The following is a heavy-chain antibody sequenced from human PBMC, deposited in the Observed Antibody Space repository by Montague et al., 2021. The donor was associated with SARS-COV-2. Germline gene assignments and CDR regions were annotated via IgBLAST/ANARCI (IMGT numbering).Heavy chain of an antibody. Sequence: SETLSLTCSVSGGSFSSSDCYWGWLRQAPGKGLEWIGDLHYAGSAYYXPSLRSRVTISADTSKNQFSLKLNSVTAADTAVYYCVATYNGNWYYFDYWGQGTLVTVSS. CDR1: GGSFSSSDCY. D-gene: IGHD6-13*01. CDR2: LHYAGSA. CDR3: VATYNGNWYYFDY. J-gene: IGHJ4*02. V-gene: IGHV4-39*01.